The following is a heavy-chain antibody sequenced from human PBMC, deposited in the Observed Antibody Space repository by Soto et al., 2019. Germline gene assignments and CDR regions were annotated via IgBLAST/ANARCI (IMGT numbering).Heavy chain of an antibody. J-gene: IGHJ6*02. CDR2: ISRNGTT. CDR3: AKVLVRHYDWLSTYYYYYGLDV. Sequence: GESLKISCAASGFIVSDTYMTWVRQAPGKGLEWVSVISRNGTTYYEDSVKGRFSVSRDTSENTLFLQMNSLRAEDTAVYYCAKVLVRHYDWLSTYYYYYGLDVWGQGTTVTVSS. D-gene: IGHD3-9*01. V-gene: IGHV3-66*01. CDR1: GFIVSDTY.